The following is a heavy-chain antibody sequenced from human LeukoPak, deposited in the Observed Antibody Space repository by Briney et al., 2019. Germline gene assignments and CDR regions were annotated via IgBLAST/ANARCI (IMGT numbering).Heavy chain of an antibody. J-gene: IGHJ4*02. CDR3: VRVTGRSYSYE. D-gene: IGHD1-26*01. V-gene: IGHV3-7*01. CDR1: GFTFTTYW. CDR2: IKHDGSEQ. Sequence: GGSPRLSCAASGFTFTTYWMSWVRQAPGKGLEWVANIKHDGSEQNYVGSVKGRFTISRDNAKNSLYLQMNSLGAEDTAMYYCVRVTGRSYSYEGGQGTLVTVSS.